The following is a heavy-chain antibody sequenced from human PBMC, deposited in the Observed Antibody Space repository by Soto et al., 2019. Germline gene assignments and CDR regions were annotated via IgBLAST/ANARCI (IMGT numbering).Heavy chain of an antibody. J-gene: IGHJ4*02. CDR3: ARGPPHELNSGSYHY. CDR2: IIPILGIA. D-gene: IGHD1-26*01. Sequence: QVQLVQSGAEVKKPGSSVEVSCKASGGTFSSYTISWVRQAPGQGLEWMGRIIPILGIANYAQKFQGRVTITADKSTSTAYMELSSLRSEDTAVYYCARGPPHELNSGSYHYWGQGTLVTVSS. V-gene: IGHV1-69*02. CDR1: GGTFSSYT.